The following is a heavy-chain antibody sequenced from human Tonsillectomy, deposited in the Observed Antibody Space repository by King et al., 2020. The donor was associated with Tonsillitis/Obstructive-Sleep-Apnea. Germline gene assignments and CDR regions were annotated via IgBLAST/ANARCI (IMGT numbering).Heavy chain of an antibody. CDR1: GYSFTSYW. CDR2: IYPGDSDT. J-gene: IGHJ4*02. Sequence: QLVQSGAEVKKPGESLKISCKGSGYSFTSYWIGWVRQMPGKGLEWMGIIYPGDSDTKYSPSFQGHVTISADKSISTAYQQWRSLKAADTAVYYCARNFGDSGVTMGYWGQGTLVTVSS. D-gene: IGHD5-12*01. V-gene: IGHV5-51*01. CDR3: ARNFGDSGVTMGY.